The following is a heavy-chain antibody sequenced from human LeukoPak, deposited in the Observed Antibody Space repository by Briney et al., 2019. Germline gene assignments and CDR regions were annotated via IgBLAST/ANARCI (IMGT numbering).Heavy chain of an antibody. D-gene: IGHD1-26*01. V-gene: IGHV1-3*01. CDR2: INAGNGNT. CDR3: ARAVALREWELLRY. CDR1: GYTFTSYA. Sequence: ASVKVSCKASGYTFTSYAMHWVRQAPGQRLEWMGWINAGNGNTKYSQKFQGRVTITRDTSASTAYMELSSLRSEDTAVYYCARAVALREWELLRYWGQGTLVTVSP. J-gene: IGHJ4*02.